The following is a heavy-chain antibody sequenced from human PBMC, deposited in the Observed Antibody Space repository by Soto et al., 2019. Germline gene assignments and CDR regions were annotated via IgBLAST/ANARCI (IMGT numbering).Heavy chain of an antibody. CDR3: AKGGLVWFGEFNFDY. J-gene: IGHJ4*02. Sequence: PGGSLRLSCAASGFTFSSYAMSWVRQAPGKGLEWVSAISGSGGSTYYADSVKGRFTISRDNSKNTLYLQMNSLRAEDTAVYYCAKGGLVWFGEFNFDYWGQGTLVTVSS. CDR2: ISGSGGST. CDR1: GFTFSSYA. V-gene: IGHV3-23*01. D-gene: IGHD3-10*01.